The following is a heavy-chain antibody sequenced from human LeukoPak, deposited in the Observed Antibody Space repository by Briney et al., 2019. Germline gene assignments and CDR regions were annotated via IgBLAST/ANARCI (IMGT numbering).Heavy chain of an antibody. D-gene: IGHD2/OR15-2a*01. CDR2: VNHSGST. J-gene: IGHJ4*02. CDR1: GGSVNGYY. CDR3: AGHHPRNTVDF. Sequence: PSETLSLTCGVFGGSVNGYYWSWIRQPPGKGLEWIGEVNHSGSTNYNPSLKSRLTISVDTSKNHFSLKLSSVTAADTAVYYCAGHHPRNTVDFWGQGTLVTVSS. V-gene: IGHV4-34*01.